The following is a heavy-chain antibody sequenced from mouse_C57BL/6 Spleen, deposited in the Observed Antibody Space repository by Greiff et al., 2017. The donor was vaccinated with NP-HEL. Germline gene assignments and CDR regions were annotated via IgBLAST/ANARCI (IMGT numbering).Heavy chain of an antibody. J-gene: IGHJ2*01. CDR3: AMGYDYHFDY. Sequence: VQVVESGPELVKPGASVKISCKASGYAFSSSWMNWVKQRPGKGLEWIGRIYPGDGDTNYNGKFKGKATLTADKSSSTAYMQLSSLTSEDSAVYFCAMGYDYHFDYWGQGTTLTVSS. CDR2: IYPGDGDT. CDR1: GYAFSSSW. D-gene: IGHD2-4*01. V-gene: IGHV1-82*01.